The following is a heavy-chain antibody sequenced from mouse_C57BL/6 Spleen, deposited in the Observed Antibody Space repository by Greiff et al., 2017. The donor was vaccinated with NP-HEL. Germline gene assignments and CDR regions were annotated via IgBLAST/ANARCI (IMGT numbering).Heavy chain of an antibody. CDR1: GYSITSGYY. Sequence: EVKLMESGPGLVKPSQSLSLTCSVTGYSITSGYYWNWIRQFPGNKLEWMGYISYDGSNNYNPSLKNRISITRDTSKNQFLLKLNSVTTEDTATYYCARAAPFDYWGQGTTLTVSS. CDR3: ARAAPFDY. CDR2: ISYDGSN. D-gene: IGHD3-1*01. J-gene: IGHJ2*01. V-gene: IGHV3-6*01.